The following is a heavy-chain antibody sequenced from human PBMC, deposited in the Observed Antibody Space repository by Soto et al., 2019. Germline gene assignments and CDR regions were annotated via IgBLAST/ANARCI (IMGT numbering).Heavy chain of an antibody. Sequence: QVQLVQSGAEVKKPGSSVKVSCKASGGTFSSYTISWVRQAPGQGLEWMGRIIPILGIANYAQKFQGRVTITADQSTSAADMALSSLRSEDTAVYCCARDRGYLFDYWCQGTLVTVSS. CDR2: IIPILGIA. CDR3: ARDRGYLFDY. CDR1: GGTFSSYT. V-gene: IGHV1-69*08. J-gene: IGHJ4*02. D-gene: IGHD3-10*01.